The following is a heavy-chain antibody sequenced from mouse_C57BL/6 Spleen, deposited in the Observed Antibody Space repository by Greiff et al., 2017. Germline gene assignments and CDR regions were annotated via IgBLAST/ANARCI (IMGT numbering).Heavy chain of an antibody. Sequence: VQLKESGPGLVQPSQSLSITCTVSGFSLTSYGVHWVRQSPGKGLEWLGVIWRGGSTDYNAAFMSRLSITKDNSTSQVFFKMNSLQADDTAIYYCAKKGGSSPYAMDYWGQGTSVTVSS. CDR3: AKKGGSSPYAMDY. D-gene: IGHD1-1*01. CDR1: GFSLTSYG. V-gene: IGHV2-5*01. J-gene: IGHJ4*01. CDR2: IWRGGST.